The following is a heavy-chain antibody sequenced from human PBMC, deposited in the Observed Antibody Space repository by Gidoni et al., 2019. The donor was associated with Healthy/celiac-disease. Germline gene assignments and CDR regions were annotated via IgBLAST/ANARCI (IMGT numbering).Heavy chain of an antibody. Sequence: EVQLLESGGGLVQPGGSLRLSCAASGFTFSSYAISWVRQAPGKGLEWVSAISGSGGSTYYADSVKGRFTISRDNSKNTLYLQMNSLRAEDTAVYYCAKDHLDYYDSSGYYPYFQHWGQGTLVTVSS. D-gene: IGHD3-22*01. CDR1: GFTFSSYA. J-gene: IGHJ1*01. CDR2: ISGSGGST. CDR3: AKDHLDYYDSSGYYPYFQH. V-gene: IGHV3-23*01.